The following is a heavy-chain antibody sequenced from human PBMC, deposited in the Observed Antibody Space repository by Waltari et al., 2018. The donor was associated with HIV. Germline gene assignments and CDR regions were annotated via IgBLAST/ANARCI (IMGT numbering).Heavy chain of an antibody. CDR2: VWSDGHIE. CDR1: GFIFSDFA. J-gene: IGHJ4*01. V-gene: IGHV3-33*01. CDR3: ARGLLGAAAFTPSRY. D-gene: IGHD3-16*01. Sequence: VQLVESGGGVVQAGGALRVSCAASGFIFSDFAMPWVRQAPGKGLEWVAFVWSDGHIEDYADSVKGRFNISRDNSKKVVFLEMTNVTVDDTAVYYCARGLLGAAAFTPSRYWGQGTRVVVYS.